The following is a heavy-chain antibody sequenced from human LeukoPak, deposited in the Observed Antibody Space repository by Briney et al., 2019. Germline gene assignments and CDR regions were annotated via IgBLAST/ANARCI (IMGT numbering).Heavy chain of an antibody. J-gene: IGHJ3*02. CDR1: GFTFSPYS. CDR3: AREDHAFDI. V-gene: IGHV3-48*01. Sequence: PGGSLRLSCVVSGFTFSPYSMNWVRQAPGKGLEWVAYISGRTSTIYYADSVYGRFTISRDNAKNSLYLQMNSLRAEDTAVYYCAREDHAFDIWGQGTMVTVSS. CDR2: ISGRTSTI.